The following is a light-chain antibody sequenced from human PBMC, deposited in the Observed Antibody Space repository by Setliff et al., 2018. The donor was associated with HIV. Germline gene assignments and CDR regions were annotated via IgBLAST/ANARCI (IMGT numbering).Light chain of an antibody. CDR3: SSYTSSSTYV. J-gene: IGLJ1*01. CDR1: SSDVGYYNF. V-gene: IGLV2-14*01. CDR2: EVS. Sequence: QSALTQPASVSGSPGQPITISCTGASSDVGYYNFVSWYQRHPGKAPKLIISEVSNRPSGVSNRFSGSKSGYTASLTISGLQAEDEADYYCSSYTSSSTYVFGTGTKVTVL.